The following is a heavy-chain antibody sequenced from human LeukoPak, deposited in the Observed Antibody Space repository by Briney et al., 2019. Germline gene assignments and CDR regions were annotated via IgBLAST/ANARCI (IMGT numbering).Heavy chain of an antibody. J-gene: IGHJ4*02. CDR1: GGSFSGYY. CDR3: ARSKRGGTSGWFDY. Sequence: PSETLSLTCAVYGGSFSGYYWGWIRQPPGKGLEWIGHIFYSGTTYYNPSLKSRVTISVDTSKNQFSLRLTSVTAADTALYYCARSKRGGTSGWFDYWGQGSLVTVSS. V-gene: IGHV4-34*12. CDR2: IFYSGTT. D-gene: IGHD6-19*01.